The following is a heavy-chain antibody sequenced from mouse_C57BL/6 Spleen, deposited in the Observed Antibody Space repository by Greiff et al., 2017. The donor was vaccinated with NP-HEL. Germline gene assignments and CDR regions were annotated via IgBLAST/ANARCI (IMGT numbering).Heavy chain of an antibody. CDR2: IDPNSGGT. CDR1: GYTFTSYW. D-gene: IGHD1-1*01. CDR3: AREITTVVATDYFDD. Sequence: QVQLQQPGAELVKPGASVKLSCKASGYTFTSYWMHWVKQRPGRGLEWIGRIDPNSGGTKYNEKFKSKATLTVDKPSSTAYMQLSSLTSEDSAVYYCAREITTVVATDYFDDWGKGTTLTVSA. V-gene: IGHV1-72*01. J-gene: IGHJ2*01.